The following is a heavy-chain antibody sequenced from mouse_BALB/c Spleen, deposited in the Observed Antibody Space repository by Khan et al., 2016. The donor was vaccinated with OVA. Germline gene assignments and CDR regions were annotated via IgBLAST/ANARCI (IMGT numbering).Heavy chain of an antibody. V-gene: IGHV3-6*02. D-gene: IGHD1-1*01. Sequence: EVQLQESGPGLVKPSQSLSLTCSVTGYSITSGSYWYWIRQFPGNILEWMGYIRYDGTNNYNPSLKNRISITRDTSKNQSFLKLNAVTTEDTATYYCARDYYGSSWYFDVWGAGTTVTVSS. CDR2: IRYDGTN. CDR3: ARDYYGSSWYFDV. CDR1: GYSITSGSY. J-gene: IGHJ1*01.